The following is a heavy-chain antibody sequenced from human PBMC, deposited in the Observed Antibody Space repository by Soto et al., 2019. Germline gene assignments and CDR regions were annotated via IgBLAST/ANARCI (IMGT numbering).Heavy chain of an antibody. V-gene: IGHV4-31*03. Sequence: SETLSLTGSVSGGSISTVGHYWTWIRQPPGKGLEWIGSIYHTGSTYYSKSLRSRLTMSVDTSKSQFSLRLSSVTAADTAVYYCARATGTMRSKNCDYWGQGSLVTVSS. CDR2: IYHTGST. D-gene: IGHD1-1*01. CDR1: GGSISTVGHY. J-gene: IGHJ4*02. CDR3: ARATGTMRSKNCDY.